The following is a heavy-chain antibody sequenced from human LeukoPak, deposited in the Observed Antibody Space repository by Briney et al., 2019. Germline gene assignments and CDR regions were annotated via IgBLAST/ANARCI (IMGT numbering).Heavy chain of an antibody. CDR2: IKQDGSEK. V-gene: IGHV3-7*05. CDR3: ARDYDYVWGSYRHWYFDP. D-gene: IGHD3-16*02. J-gene: IGHJ2*01. Sequence: GGSLRLSCAASGFTFSSYWMSWVRQAPGKGLEWVANIKQDGSEKYYVDSVKGRFTISRDNAKNSLYLQMNSLRAEDTAVYYCARDYDYVWGSYRHWYFDPWGRGTLVTVSS. CDR1: GFTFSSYW.